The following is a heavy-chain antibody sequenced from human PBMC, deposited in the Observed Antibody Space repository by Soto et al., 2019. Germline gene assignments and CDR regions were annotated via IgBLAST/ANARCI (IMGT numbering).Heavy chain of an antibody. V-gene: IGHV5-10-1*01. CDR3: AVFRSSWFGDGRLDS. D-gene: IGHD6-13*01. CDR2: IDPSQSYF. Sequence: XGSLNLTRHCPGYSLTTHLLELVLQMPGKGLEWMGRIDPSQSYFNYNPSSHGHVTISAAKSTSKAYLQWNRLEASDTAIYYCAVFRSSWFGDGRLDSWGPGTLVTVSS. CDR1: GYSLTTHL. J-gene: IGHJ5*01.